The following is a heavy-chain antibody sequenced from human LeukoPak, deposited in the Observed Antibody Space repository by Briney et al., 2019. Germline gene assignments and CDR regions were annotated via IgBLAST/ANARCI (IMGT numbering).Heavy chain of an antibody. Sequence: LSGGSLRLSCAASGFTFSTYSMNWVRQAPGKGLEWISHITNSGSTRYYADSVKGRFTVSRDNDQHSLYLQMNSLRADDTGVYYCARDWIWWGQGTLVTVSS. CDR3: ARDWIW. CDR2: ITNSGSTR. D-gene: IGHD2-2*03. CDR1: GFTFSTYS. V-gene: IGHV3-48*04. J-gene: IGHJ4*02.